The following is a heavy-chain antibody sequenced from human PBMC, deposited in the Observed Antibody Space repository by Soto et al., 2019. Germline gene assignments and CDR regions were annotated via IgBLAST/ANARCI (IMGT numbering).Heavy chain of an antibody. Sequence: GGSLRLSCAASGFSFSSYWMHWVRQAPGKGLVWVSRINSDGSRTSYVDSVKGRFTISRDNAKNTLYLQMNSLRAEDTAVYYCARGHDSSGAGPYYFDYWGQGTLVTVSS. CDR1: GFSFSSYW. V-gene: IGHV3-74*01. D-gene: IGHD3-22*01. CDR3: ARGHDSSGAGPYYFDY. CDR2: INSDGSRT. J-gene: IGHJ4*02.